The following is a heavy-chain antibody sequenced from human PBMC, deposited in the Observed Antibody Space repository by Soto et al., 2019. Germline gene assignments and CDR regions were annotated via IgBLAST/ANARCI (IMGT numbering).Heavy chain of an antibody. CDR2: ISYDGSNK. CDR3: AKVGYYDSSGYYPGVDY. V-gene: IGHV3-30*18. J-gene: IGHJ4*02. D-gene: IGHD3-22*01. CDR1: GFTFSSYG. Sequence: GSLRLSCAASGFTFSSYGMHWVRQAPGKGLEWVAVISYDGSNKYYADSVKGRFTISRDNSKNTLYLQMNSLRAEDTAVYYCAKVGYYDSSGYYPGVDYWGQGTLVTVSS.